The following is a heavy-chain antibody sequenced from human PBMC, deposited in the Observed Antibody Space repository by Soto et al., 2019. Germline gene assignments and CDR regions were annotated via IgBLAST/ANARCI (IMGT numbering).Heavy chain of an antibody. Sequence: QVHLVQSGAEVKKPGASVKVSCEASGFTFTIYGISWVRQAPGHGLEWMGWVSANNVNPHYAQKFQGRVTMTTDTPTNTADMELRSLGSDDTAVYYCARPVGVAPVDAAYDFWGQGTMVTVSS. CDR2: VSANNVNP. D-gene: IGHD2-15*01. V-gene: IGHV1-18*01. CDR3: ARPVGVAPVDAAYDF. J-gene: IGHJ3*01. CDR1: GFTFTIYG.